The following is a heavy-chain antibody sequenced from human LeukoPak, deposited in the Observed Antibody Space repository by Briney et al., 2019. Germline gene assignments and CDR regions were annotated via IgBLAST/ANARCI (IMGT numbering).Heavy chain of an antibody. CDR3: ARETVAGTFDY. CDR1: GFIFSEYY. D-gene: IGHD6-19*01. CDR2: ISSSADIV. J-gene: IGHJ4*02. V-gene: IGHV3-11*01. Sequence: KPGGSLRLSCAASGFIFSEYYISWIRQAPGKGLEWIADISSSADIVSYADSVKGRFTISRDNGKDSLHLQMNSLRAEDTAVYYCARETVAGTFDYWSQGTLVTVSS.